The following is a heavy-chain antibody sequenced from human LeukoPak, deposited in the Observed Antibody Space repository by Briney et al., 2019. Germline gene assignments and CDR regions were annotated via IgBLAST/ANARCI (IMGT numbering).Heavy chain of an antibody. CDR3: ARTAPGTQFGGYFYYMDV. CDR1: GYTLTSYG. CDR2: ISAYNGNT. J-gene: IGHJ6*03. D-gene: IGHD3-16*01. V-gene: IGHV1-18*01. Sequence: ASVKVSCKASGYTLTSYGISWVRQAPGQGLEWMGWISAYNGNTNYAQKLQGRVTMTTDTATSTAYMELRSLRFDDTAVYYCARTAPGTQFGGYFYYMDVWGKGTTVTVSS.